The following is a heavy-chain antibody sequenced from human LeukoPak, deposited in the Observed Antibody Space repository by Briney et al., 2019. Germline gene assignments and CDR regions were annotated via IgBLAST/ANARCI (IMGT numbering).Heavy chain of an antibody. CDR1: GFTFSTLA. V-gene: IGHV3-23*01. J-gene: IGHJ4*02. CDR3: AKHRRSSLVTTYFDA. CDR2: INSRGEDT. D-gene: IGHD2-21*02. Sequence: PGGTLRLSCAASGFTFSTLAMSWVRQAPGKGLEWVSSINSRGEDTDYADSVKGRFTISRDNSKNTLYLQLNSLRLNDTAIFYCAKHRRSSLVTTYFDAWGQGILVAVSS.